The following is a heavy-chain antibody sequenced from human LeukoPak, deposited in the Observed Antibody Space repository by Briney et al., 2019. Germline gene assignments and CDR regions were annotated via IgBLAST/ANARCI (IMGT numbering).Heavy chain of an antibody. CDR1: GFTFTDYY. V-gene: IGHV3-11*01. Sequence: PGGSLRLSCAASGFTFTDYYMSWIRQAPGKGLEWVSYISISGTTIYYADSVKGRFTFSRDNAKNSLYLQMNSLRAEDTAVYYCAKDIWVMDLGESRRGGFDYWGQGTLVTVSS. CDR2: ISISGTTI. J-gene: IGHJ4*02. CDR3: AKDIWVMDLGESRRGGFDY. D-gene: IGHD3-16*01.